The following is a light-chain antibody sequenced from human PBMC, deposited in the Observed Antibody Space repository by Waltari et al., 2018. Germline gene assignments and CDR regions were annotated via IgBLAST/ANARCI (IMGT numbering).Light chain of an antibody. Sequence: QSALTQPASVSGAPGQSITISGTGTSRDVVAHKYISWYQQQPGQVPKFIIYEVSNRPLGVSTRFPGSTSGTTASLPISGLPPEAEANYYCSSFTNRGTVVFGGGTTLTVL. CDR2: EVS. J-gene: IGLJ2*01. V-gene: IGLV2-14*01. CDR1: SRDVVAHKY. CDR3: SSFTNRGTVV.